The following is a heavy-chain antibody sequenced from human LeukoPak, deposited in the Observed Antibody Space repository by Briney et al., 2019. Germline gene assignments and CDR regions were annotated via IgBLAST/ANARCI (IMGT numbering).Heavy chain of an antibody. D-gene: IGHD3-22*01. CDR3: AREKNYYDSSVP. CDR2: INHSGST. CDR1: GGSFSGYY. J-gene: IGHJ5*02. Sequence: SETLSLTCAVYGGSFSGYYWSWIRQAPGKGLEWIGEINHSGSTNYNPSLKSRVTISVDTSKNQFSLKLSSVTAADTAVYYCAREKNYYDSSVPWGQGTLVTVSS. V-gene: IGHV4-34*01.